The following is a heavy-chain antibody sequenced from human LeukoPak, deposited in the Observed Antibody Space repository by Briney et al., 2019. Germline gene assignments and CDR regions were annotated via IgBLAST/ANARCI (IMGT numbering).Heavy chain of an antibody. CDR3: ATDLIAVAGTSGKTLNYFDY. CDR1: GYTFTGYY. CDR2: INPNSGGT. V-gene: IGHV1-2*02. J-gene: IGHJ4*02. Sequence: ASVKVSCKASGYTFTGYYMHWVRQAPGQGLEWMGWINPNSGGTNYAQKFQGRVTMTEDTSTDTAYMELSSLRSEDTAVYYCATDLIAVAGTSGKTLNYFDYWGQGTLVTVSS. D-gene: IGHD6-19*01.